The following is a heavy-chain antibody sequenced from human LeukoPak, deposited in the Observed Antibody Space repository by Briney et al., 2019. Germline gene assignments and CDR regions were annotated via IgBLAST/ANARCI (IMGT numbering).Heavy chain of an antibody. Sequence: PGGSLRLSCAASGFTVSSYEMNWVRQAPGKGLEWVSYISSSGSTVYYADSVKGRFTISRDNAKNSLYLQMNSLRAEDTAVYYCARETDSTLFDYWGQGTLVTVSS. CDR1: GFTVSSYE. CDR2: ISSSGSTV. CDR3: ARETDSTLFDY. J-gene: IGHJ4*02. V-gene: IGHV3-48*03. D-gene: IGHD2-2*01.